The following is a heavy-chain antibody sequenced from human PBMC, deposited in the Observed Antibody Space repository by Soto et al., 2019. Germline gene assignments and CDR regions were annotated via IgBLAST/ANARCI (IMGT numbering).Heavy chain of an antibody. D-gene: IGHD4-17*01. CDR1: GGTFSSYA. V-gene: IGHV1-69*01. J-gene: IGHJ6*02. CDR2: VIPICGTA. CDR3: AREGARMTTVNTSYGMDV. Sequence: QVQLVQSGAEVKKPGSSVKVSCKASGGTFSSYAISWVRQAPGQGLEWMGGVIPICGTANYAQKFQGRVTITADESPSTDYFAMRSFRSEDTAVYYCAREGARMTTVNTSYGMDVWGQGTTVTVSS.